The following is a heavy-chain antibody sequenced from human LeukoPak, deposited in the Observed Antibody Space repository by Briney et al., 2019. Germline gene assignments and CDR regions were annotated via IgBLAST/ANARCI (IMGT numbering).Heavy chain of an antibody. J-gene: IGHJ4*02. CDR2: VHLDGRT. V-gene: IGHV4-4*02. Sequence: SETLSLTCGVSGVSVSSTNWWTWIRQPPGKGLEWIGEVHLDGRTNFNPSLKSRLTMSVDLSENHVSLKLTSVTAADTAVYYCAREGGFYRPLDYSGQGTLVTVSS. CDR1: GVSVSSTNW. CDR3: AREGGFYRPLDY. D-gene: IGHD6-25*01.